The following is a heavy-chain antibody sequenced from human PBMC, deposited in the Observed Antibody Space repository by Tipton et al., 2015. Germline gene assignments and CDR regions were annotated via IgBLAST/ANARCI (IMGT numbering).Heavy chain of an antibody. Sequence: SLRLSCAASGFTFSSYAMNWVRQAPGKGLEWVSSISESGGNTDYVDSVKGRFTISRDNSNNTLYLQMSSLRPEDTAVYYCAKQFLDADWGQGTLVTVSP. CDR1: GFTFSSYA. J-gene: IGHJ4*02. V-gene: IGHV3-23*01. D-gene: IGHD1-1*01. CDR3: AKQFLDAD. CDR2: ISESGGNT.